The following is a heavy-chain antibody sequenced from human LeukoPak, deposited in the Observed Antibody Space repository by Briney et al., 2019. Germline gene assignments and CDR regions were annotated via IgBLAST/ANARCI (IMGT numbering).Heavy chain of an antibody. J-gene: IGHJ4*02. CDR1: GASISGSGYY. V-gene: IGHV4-34*01. CDR3: ARRRSYTGFDY. Sequence: PSETLSLTCAVSGASISGSGYYWSWIRQPPGKGLEWIGEINHSGSTNYNPSLKSRVTISVDTSKNQFSLKLSSVTAADTAVYYCARRRSYTGFDYWGQGTLVTVSS. D-gene: IGHD3-16*01. CDR2: INHSGST.